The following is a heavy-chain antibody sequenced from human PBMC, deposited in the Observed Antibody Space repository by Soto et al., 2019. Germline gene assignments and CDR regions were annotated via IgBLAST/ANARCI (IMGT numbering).Heavy chain of an antibody. CDR3: TSDRGAGTYTGYDY. CDR1: GGSISSNSW. Sequence: QVQLQESGPGLVTPSGTLSLTCDVSGGSISSNSWWTWVRQTPEKGLEWIGEIYHSGGTNYNPSLKSRVTMSVDKSKNQFSRKMNSVTAADTAVYYCTSDRGAGTYTGYDYWGQGTLVIVSS. J-gene: IGHJ4*02. CDR2: IYHSGGT. D-gene: IGHD6-19*01. V-gene: IGHV4-4*02.